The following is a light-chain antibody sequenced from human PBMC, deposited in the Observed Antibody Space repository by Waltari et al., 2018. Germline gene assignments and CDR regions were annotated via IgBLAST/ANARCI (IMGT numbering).Light chain of an antibody. Sequence: EIVMTQSPATLSVSPGERATLSCRASQSVRSNVAWYQQKPGQAPRLLIYGASTRATGIPARFSCSGSDTEFTLTISSLQSEDFAVYYCQQYNNWPLTFGGGTKVEI. CDR3: QQYNNWPLT. J-gene: IGKJ4*01. CDR2: GAS. V-gene: IGKV3-15*01. CDR1: QSVRSN.